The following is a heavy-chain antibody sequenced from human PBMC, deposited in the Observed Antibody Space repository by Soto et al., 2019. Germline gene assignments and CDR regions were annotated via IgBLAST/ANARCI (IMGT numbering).Heavy chain of an antibody. CDR2: LYFTGST. V-gene: IGHV4-61*01. Sequence: SETLSLTCTVSGGSVSCGSYYWAWLRHTPMKGLEFIGYLYFTGSTNYNPSLKSRVSISRYTSKNQFSVNLRSVTAADTAVYYCARMSMMTQIDYWGQGTLVTVSS. CDR3: ARMSMMTQIDY. CDR1: GGSVSCGSYY. D-gene: IGHD3-16*01. J-gene: IGHJ4*02.